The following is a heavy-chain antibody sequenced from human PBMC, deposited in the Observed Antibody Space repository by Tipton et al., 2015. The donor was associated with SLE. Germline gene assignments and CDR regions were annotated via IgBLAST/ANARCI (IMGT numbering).Heavy chain of an antibody. J-gene: IGHJ2*01. CDR2: ISGASRYR. CDR3: AREAYYDYIWGSFQWYFDL. CDR1: GFTFNSHT. Sequence: SLRLSCAASGFTFNSHTMNWVRQAPGKGLEWVSSISGASRYRFYADSVKGRFTISRDNAKNSLYLQMNSLGAEDTAVYYCAREAYYDYIWGSFQWYFDLWGRGTLVTVSS. V-gene: IGHV3-21*01. D-gene: IGHD3-16*01.